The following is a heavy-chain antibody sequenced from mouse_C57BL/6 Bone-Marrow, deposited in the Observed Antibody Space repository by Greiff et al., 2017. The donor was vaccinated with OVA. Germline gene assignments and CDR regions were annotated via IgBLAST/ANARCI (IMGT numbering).Heavy chain of an antibody. CDR1: GFSLTSYA. V-gene: IGHV2-9-1*01. J-gene: IGHJ2*01. Sequence: QRVESGPGLVAPSQSLSITCTVSGFSLTSYAISWVRQPPGKGLEWLGVIWTGGGTNYNSALKSRLSISKANSKSQVFLKMNSLQTDDTARYYCAINFPLDGYYVGFDYWGQGTTLTVSS. CDR3: AINFPLDGYYVGFDY. CDR2: IWTGGGT. D-gene: IGHD2-3*01.